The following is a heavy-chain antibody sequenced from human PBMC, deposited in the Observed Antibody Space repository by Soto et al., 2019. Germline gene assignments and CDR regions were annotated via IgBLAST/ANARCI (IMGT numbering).Heavy chain of an antibody. CDR2: IYYSGST. CDR1: GGSISSYY. Sequence: SETLSLTCTASGGSISSYYWSWIRQPPGKGLEWIGYIYYSGSTNYNPSLKSRVTISVDTSKNQFSLKLSSVTAADTAVYYCAGNYDSSGYYYFDYWGQGTLVTVSS. D-gene: IGHD3-22*01. CDR3: AGNYDSSGYYYFDY. J-gene: IGHJ4*02. V-gene: IGHV4-59*01.